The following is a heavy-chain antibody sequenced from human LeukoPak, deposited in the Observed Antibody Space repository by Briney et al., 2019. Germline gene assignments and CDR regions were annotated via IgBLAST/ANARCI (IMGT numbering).Heavy chain of an antibody. V-gene: IGHV4-59*12. D-gene: IGHD3-10*01. Sequence: SETLSLTCTVSGGSISSYYWSWIRQPPGKGLEWIGSIYYSGSTYYNPSLKSRVTISVDTSKNQFSLKLSSVTAADTAVYYCARGLWFGETFSYWGQGTLVTVSS. CDR3: ARGLWFGETFSY. J-gene: IGHJ4*02. CDR2: IYYSGST. CDR1: GGSISSYY.